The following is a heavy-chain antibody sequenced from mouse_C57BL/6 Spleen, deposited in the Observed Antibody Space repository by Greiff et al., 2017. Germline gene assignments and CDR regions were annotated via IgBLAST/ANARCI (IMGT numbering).Heavy chain of an antibody. J-gene: IGHJ4*01. CDR3: ARGTTVVRMGY. D-gene: IGHD1-1*01. CDR2: IDPANGTT. V-gene: IGHV14-3*01. CDR1: GFNIKNTY. Sequence: VQLQQSVAELVRPGASVKLSCTASGFNIKNTYMHWVKQRPEPGLEWIGRIDPANGTTKSAPKFPGKATITADTSSNTAYLQLSSLTSEDTALYYCARGTTVVRMGYWGQGTSVTVSS.